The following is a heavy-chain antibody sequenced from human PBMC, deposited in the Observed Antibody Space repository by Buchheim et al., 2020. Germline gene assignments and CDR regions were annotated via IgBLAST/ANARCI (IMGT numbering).Heavy chain of an antibody. CDR1: GGSFSGYY. CDR2: INHSGST. V-gene: IGHV4-34*01. J-gene: IGHJ6*03. CDR3: AKGWNYRYYYYYMDV. Sequence: QVQLQQWGAGLLKPSETLSLTCAVYGGSFSGYYWSWIRQPPGKGLEWIGEINHSGSTNYNPSLKSRVTISVDTSKNQFSLKLSSVTAADTALYYCAKGWNYRYYYYYMDVWGKGTT. D-gene: IGHD1-7*01.